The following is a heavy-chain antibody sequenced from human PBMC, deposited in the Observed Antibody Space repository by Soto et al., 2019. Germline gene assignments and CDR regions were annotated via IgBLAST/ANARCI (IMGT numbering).Heavy chain of an antibody. CDR1: GYTFTSYG. D-gene: IGHD3-3*01. J-gene: IGHJ4*02. V-gene: IGHV1-18*01. Sequence: ASVKVSCKASGYTFTSYGISWVRQAPGQGLEWMGWISAYNGNTNYAQKLQGRVTMTTDTSTSTAYMELRSLRSDDTAVYYCARDPDYDFWSGYPHTDYWGQGTLVTSPQ. CDR2: ISAYNGNT. CDR3: ARDPDYDFWSGYPHTDY.